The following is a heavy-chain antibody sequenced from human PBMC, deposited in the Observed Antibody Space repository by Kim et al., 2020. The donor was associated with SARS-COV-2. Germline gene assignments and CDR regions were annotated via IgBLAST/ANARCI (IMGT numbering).Heavy chain of an antibody. D-gene: IGHD3-9*01. V-gene: IGHV1-3*01. J-gene: IGHJ4*02. CDR2: NGST. CDR3: ARGATGFDY. Sequence: NGSTIYAQKFQGRVTITRDTSATTVSMELSSLRSEDTAFFYCARGATGFDYWGQGSLVTVSS.